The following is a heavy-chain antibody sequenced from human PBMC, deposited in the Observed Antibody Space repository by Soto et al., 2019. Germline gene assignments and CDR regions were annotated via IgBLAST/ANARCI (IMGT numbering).Heavy chain of an antibody. Sequence: VESLKISGKGSGDSFTSYWICSVRQMPGKGLEWMGIIYPGDSDTRYSPSFQGQVTISADKSISTAYLQWSSLKASDTAMYYCARTSAAGKYYYGMDVWGQGTTVTVSS. D-gene: IGHD6-13*01. CDR1: GDSFTSYW. CDR3: ARTSAAGKYYYGMDV. J-gene: IGHJ6*02. CDR2: IYPGDSDT. V-gene: IGHV5-51*01.